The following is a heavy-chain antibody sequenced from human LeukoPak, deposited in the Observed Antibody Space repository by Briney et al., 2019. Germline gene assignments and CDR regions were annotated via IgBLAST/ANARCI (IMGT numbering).Heavy chain of an antibody. CDR2: INHSGST. Sequence: SETLSLTCAVYGGSFSGYYWSWIRQPPGKGLEWIGEINHSGSTNYNPSLKSRVTISVDTSKNQFSLKLSSVTAADTAVYYCARGGKGPVSYYYYMDVWGKGTTVAVSS. CDR1: GGSFSGYY. V-gene: IGHV4-34*01. D-gene: IGHD1-14*01. CDR3: ARGGKGPVSYYYYMDV. J-gene: IGHJ6*03.